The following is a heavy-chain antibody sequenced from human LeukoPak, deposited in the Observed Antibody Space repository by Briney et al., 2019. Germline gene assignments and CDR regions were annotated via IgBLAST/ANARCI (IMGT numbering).Heavy chain of an antibody. D-gene: IGHD3-10*01. CDR3: ARGHHYFVSGSYYNF. CDR1: GYTFTGYY. Sequence: ASVKVSCKASGYTFTGYYIFWVRQAPGQGLEWMGWINPDSGGTNYAQKLQGRVTMTRDTSISTAYMEPSRLTSDDTAVFYCARGHHYFVSGSYYNFWGQGTLVSVSS. CDR2: INPDSGGT. V-gene: IGHV1-2*02. J-gene: IGHJ4*02.